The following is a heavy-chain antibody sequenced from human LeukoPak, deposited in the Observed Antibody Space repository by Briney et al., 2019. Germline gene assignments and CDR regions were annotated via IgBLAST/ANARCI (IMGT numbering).Heavy chain of an antibody. CDR3: ARGKSVTHYYYYMDV. D-gene: IGHD2-21*02. CDR1: GGSISNYY. J-gene: IGHJ6*03. Sequence: SETLSLTCTVSGGSISNYYWSWVRQPPGRGLEWMGDSYYSGGTNYTPSLKSRVTISLDTSKNQFSLKLSSVTAADTAVYYCARGKSVTHYYYYMDVWGKGTTVTVS. V-gene: IGHV4-59*01. CDR2: SYYSGGT.